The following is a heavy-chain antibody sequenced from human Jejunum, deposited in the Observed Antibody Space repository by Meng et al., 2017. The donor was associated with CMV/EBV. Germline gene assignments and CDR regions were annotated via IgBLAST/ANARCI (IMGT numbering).Heavy chain of an antibody. V-gene: IGHV3-30*04. CDR3: ARDLGDYGNY. J-gene: IGHJ4*02. CDR1: GLTFNRYA. D-gene: IGHD4-17*01. Sequence: CAASGLTFNRYAMHWVRQAPGKGLEWVAVTLYDGSNKYYADSVKGRFTISRDNSKNTLYLQMNSLRVEDTAMYYCARDLGDYGNYWGRGTLVTVSS. CDR2: TLYDGSNK.